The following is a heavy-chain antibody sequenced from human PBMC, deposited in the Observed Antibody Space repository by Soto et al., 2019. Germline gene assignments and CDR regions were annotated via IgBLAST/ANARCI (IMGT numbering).Heavy chain of an antibody. CDR3: ARDQEGDYGMDV. CDR1: GANIGGRDYY. Sequence: SEPLCHTCTVSGANIGGRDYYWSWIRQPPGKGLEWIGYIYYSGSTYYNPSLKSRVTISVDTSKNQFSLKLRSVTAADTAVYYCARDQEGDYGMDVWGRGTTVTVSS. CDR2: IYYSGST. J-gene: IGHJ6*02. V-gene: IGHV4-30-4*01.